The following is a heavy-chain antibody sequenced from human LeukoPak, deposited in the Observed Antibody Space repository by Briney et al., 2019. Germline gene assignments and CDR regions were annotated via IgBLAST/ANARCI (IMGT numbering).Heavy chain of an antibody. CDR1: AYSISDGWV. D-gene: IGHD1-26*01. CDR3: SRLSHVAGAPKVSWFDP. CDR2: IYHSGTT. J-gene: IGHJ5*02. Sequence: SGTLSLTCTVSAYSISDGWVWGMIRQPPGKGLEWIGSIYHSGTTYYNPSLKSRVTMSVDTSNDQFSLKLTSVTAADTAMYYCSRLSHVAGAPKVSWFDPWGQGTLVTVSS. V-gene: IGHV4-38-2*02.